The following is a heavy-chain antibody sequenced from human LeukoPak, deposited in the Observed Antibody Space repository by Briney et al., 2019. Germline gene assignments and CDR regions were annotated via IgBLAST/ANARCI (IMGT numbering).Heavy chain of an antibody. CDR1: GGTFSSYA. D-gene: IGHD6-19*01. J-gene: IGHJ6*03. CDR2: IIPIFGTA. V-gene: IGHV1-69*13. CDR3: ASKGAVAAPTEDYYYYMDV. Sequence: SVKVSCKASGGTFSSYAISWVRQAPGQGLEWMGGIIPIFGTANYAQKFQGRVTITADESTSTAYTELSSLRSEDTAVYYCASKGAVAAPTEDYYYYMDVWGKGTTVTVSS.